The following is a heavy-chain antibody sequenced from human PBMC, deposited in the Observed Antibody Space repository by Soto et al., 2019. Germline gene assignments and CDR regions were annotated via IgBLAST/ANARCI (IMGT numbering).Heavy chain of an antibody. Sequence: QVQLQESGPGLVKPSQTLSLTCTVSGGSISSGGYYWSWIRQHPGKGLEWIGYIYYSGSTYYNPSPMSRVTIAVDTAKNQFALKLSSVTAADTAVYYCARDEGGTTAIGGWGQGTLVTVSS. CDR3: ARDEGGTTAIGG. V-gene: IGHV4-31*03. J-gene: IGHJ4*02. CDR1: GGSISSGGYY. D-gene: IGHD1-26*01. CDR2: IYYSGST.